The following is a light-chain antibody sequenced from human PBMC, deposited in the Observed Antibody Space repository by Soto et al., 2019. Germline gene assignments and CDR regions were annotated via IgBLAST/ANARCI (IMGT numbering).Light chain of an antibody. J-gene: IGKJ1*01. V-gene: IGKV1-5*03. CDR1: QTISSW. CDR3: QHYNSYSEA. Sequence: DIQLTQSPSTLSGSVGDRVTITCRASQTISSWLAWYQQKPGKAPKLLIYKASTLKSGVPSRFSGSGSGTEFTLTISRLQPDDFETYYCQHYNSYSEAFGQGTKV. CDR2: KAS.